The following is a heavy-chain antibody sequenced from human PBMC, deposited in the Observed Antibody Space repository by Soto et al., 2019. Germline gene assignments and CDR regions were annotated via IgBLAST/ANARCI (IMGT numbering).Heavy chain of an antibody. Sequence: QVQLVQSGAEVKMPGASVKVSCKASGYTFSDYGINWVRQATGQGLEWMGWRNPRSADTFYAQKFKGRVSITRATSISTAYMELNILKSEDTTVYFCARGGYSVGGATVYWGQGTLVTVSS. CDR1: GYTFSDYG. J-gene: IGHJ4*02. CDR2: RNPRSADT. CDR3: ARGGYSVGGATVY. D-gene: IGHD1-26*01. V-gene: IGHV1-8*01.